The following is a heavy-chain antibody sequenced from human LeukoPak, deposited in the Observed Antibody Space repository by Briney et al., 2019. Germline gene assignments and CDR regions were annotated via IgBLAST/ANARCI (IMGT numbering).Heavy chain of an antibody. J-gene: IGHJ4*02. CDR3: AREGGFGVVIG. CDR1: GYSISSGYY. CDR2: IYYSGST. D-gene: IGHD3-3*01. Sequence: SETLSLTCTGSGYSISSGYYWGWIRQPPGKGLEWIGYIYYSGSTNYNPSLKSRVTMSVDTSKNQFSLKLSSVTAADTAVYYCAREGGFGVVIGWGQGTLVTVSS. V-gene: IGHV4-38-2*02.